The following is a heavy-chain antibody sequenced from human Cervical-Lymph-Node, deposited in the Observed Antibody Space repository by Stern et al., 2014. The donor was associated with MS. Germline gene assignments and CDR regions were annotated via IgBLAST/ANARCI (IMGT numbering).Heavy chain of an antibody. D-gene: IGHD3-22*01. J-gene: IGHJ4*02. CDR3: ARHLRPDRAYFDH. CDR1: GGPMSMYSDD. Sequence: QLQLQESGPGLVKPSETLSLTCSVFGGPMSMYSDDYAWGWIRQPPGKGLEWIGSIYRSGITYYRSSLKSRVTISADTSKNYFSLKVTSLTAADTAVYYCARHLRPDRAYFDHWGQGALVTVSS. V-gene: IGHV4-39*01. CDR2: IYRSGIT.